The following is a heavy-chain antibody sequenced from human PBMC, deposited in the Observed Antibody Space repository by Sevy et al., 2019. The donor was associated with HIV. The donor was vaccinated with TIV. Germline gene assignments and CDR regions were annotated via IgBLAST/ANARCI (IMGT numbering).Heavy chain of an antibody. Sequence: GGSLRLSCAASGFSFSDYSLIWVRQTPEKGLEWLSLISGSSSTIHYADSVKGRFTISRDNGKNSLCLQMNSLRVEDTAMYYCVRGTGPGSFLFDYWGQGTLVTVSS. CDR1: GFSFSDYS. J-gene: IGHJ4*02. CDR3: VRGTGPGSFLFDY. V-gene: IGHV3-48*01. CDR2: ISGSSSTI.